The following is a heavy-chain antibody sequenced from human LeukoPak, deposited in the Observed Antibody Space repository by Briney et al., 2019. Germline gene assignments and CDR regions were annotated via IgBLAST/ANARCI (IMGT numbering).Heavy chain of an antibody. CDR2: FDPEDGET. CDR3: ATVPLGIVVVTGNAFDI. D-gene: IGHD2-21*02. J-gene: IGHJ3*02. CDR1: GYTLTELS. V-gene: IGHV1-24*01. Sequence: ASVKVSCKVSGYTLTELSMHRVRQAPGKGLEWMGGFDPEDGETIYAQKFQGRVTMTEDTSTDTAYMELSSLRSEDTAVYYCATVPLGIVVVTGNAFDIWGQGTMVTVSS.